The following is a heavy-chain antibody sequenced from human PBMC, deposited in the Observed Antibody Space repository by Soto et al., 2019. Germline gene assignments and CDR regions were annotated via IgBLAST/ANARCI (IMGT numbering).Heavy chain of an antibody. CDR1: GGSLSGSS. CDR3: SRSVAVPAEHTHY. J-gene: IGHJ4*02. CDR2: VYYTGST. V-gene: IGHV4-59*01. Sequence: PSGNLSLSCSVSGGSLSGSSWSWIRQSRGKGREWLGYVYYTGSTNYSPSLRSRVSISVDTSKNEFSLRLSSVTAADTAVYFCSRSVAVPAEHTHYRGQAPYVTVS. D-gene: IGHD2-2*01.